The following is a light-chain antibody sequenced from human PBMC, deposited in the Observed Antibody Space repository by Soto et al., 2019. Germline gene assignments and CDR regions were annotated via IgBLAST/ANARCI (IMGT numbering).Light chain of an antibody. CDR2: DAS. CDR1: QTIGNW. V-gene: IGKV1-5*01. Sequence: DIQMTQSPSTLSASVGDRVTITSRASQTIGNWLTWYQQKPGKAPKLLIYDASILEGGVPSRFSGSGSGTEFTLTISSLQPDDFATYYCQQCSSYPYTFGQGTKVDI. CDR3: QQCSSYPYT. J-gene: IGKJ2*01.